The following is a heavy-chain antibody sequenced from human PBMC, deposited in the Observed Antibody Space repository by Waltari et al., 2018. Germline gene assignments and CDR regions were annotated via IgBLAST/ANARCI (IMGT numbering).Heavy chain of an antibody. Sequence: QVQMVPSGAEVKKPWASIKVPCKASGYTFTDYYIPWSRQAPGQGLEWMGWIYPSSGGTKYAQKFQGRVTMTSDTSISTAYMELNSLTSDDTAIYYCTRDTPHLVLDYWGQGSPVTVSS. J-gene: IGHJ4*02. CDR3: TRDTPHLVLDY. V-gene: IGHV1-2*02. D-gene: IGHD2-15*01. CDR2: IYPSSGGT. CDR1: GYTFTDYY.